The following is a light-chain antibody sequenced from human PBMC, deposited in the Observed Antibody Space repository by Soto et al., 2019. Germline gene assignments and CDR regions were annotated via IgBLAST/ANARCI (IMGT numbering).Light chain of an antibody. CDR2: DAS. J-gene: IGKJ1*01. V-gene: IGKV3-11*01. CDR3: QQRSNWLWM. Sequence: EIVLTQSPATLSLSPGERATLSCRASQSVSSYLAWYQQKPGQAPRLLIYDASNRATGIPARFSGSGSGTDFTLTISSLEPEDFAVYYCQQRSNWLWMFGQGTKV. CDR1: QSVSSY.